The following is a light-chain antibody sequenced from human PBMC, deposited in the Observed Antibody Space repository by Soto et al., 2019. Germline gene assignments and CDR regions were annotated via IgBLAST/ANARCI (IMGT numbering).Light chain of an antibody. Sequence: DIQMTQSPSTLSASVGDRVTITCRASQSISSWLAWYQQKPGKAPKLLIYDASSLESGVPSRFSGSGSGTELTLTISSLQSDDFATYYCQQYNSYSPWTFGQGTKVEIK. V-gene: IGKV1-5*01. CDR3: QQYNSYSPWT. J-gene: IGKJ1*01. CDR1: QSISSW. CDR2: DAS.